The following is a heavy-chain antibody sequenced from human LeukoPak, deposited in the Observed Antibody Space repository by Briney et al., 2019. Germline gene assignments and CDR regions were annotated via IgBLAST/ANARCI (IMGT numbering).Heavy chain of an antibody. V-gene: IGHV5-51*01. Sequence: PGESLKISCKGSGYSFTSYWIGWVRQMPGKGLEWMGIIYPGASNTRYSPSFQGQVTISADKSISTAYLQWSSLKASDTAMYYCARLHYYDSSGQNFDYWGQGTLVTVSS. CDR1: GYSFTSYW. D-gene: IGHD3-22*01. J-gene: IGHJ4*02. CDR3: ARLHYYDSSGQNFDY. CDR2: IYPGASNT.